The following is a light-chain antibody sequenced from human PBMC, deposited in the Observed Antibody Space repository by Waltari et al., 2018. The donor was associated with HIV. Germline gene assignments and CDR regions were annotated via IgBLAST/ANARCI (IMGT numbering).Light chain of an antibody. J-gene: IGLJ1*01. CDR3: CSYAGSTTHV. V-gene: IGLV2-23*02. CDR1: SSDVGSYKV. CDR2: EVS. Sequence: QSALTQPTSVSGSPGQSITISCTGTSSDVGSYKVVSWYQKHPGKAPKLIIYEVSKRPSGVSNRFSGSKSGNTASLTISGLQAEDEADYYCCSYAGSTTHVFGTGTKVTVL.